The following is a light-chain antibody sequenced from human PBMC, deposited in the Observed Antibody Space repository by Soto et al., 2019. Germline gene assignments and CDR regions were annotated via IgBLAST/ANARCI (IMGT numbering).Light chain of an antibody. V-gene: IGKV1-5*03. CDR1: QYMSDW. CDR2: KAS. J-gene: IGKJ1*01. CDR3: QQYSSHPWM. Sequence: DIQMTQSPSTLSASIGDRVTITCRASQYMSDWLAWYQQKPGKVPKLLISKASYLESGLPLRFSGSGSGREFTLTISSLQPDDFATYYCQQYSSHPWMFGQGTKVEVK.